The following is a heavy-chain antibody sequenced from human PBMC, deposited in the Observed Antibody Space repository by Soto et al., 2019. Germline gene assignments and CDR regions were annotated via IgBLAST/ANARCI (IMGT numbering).Heavy chain of an antibody. J-gene: IGHJ4*02. V-gene: IGHV3-23*01. CDR1: GFTFSSYA. CDR2: ISDGGGST. Sequence: SLRLSCAASGFTFSSYAMNWVRQAPGKGLEWVSGISDGGGSTYYADSVKGRFTISRDNSKNTLYLQMNSLRAEDTAVYYCAKDMGIGLYYFDYWGQGALVTAPQ. CDR3: AKDMGIGLYYFDY. D-gene: IGHD3-22*01.